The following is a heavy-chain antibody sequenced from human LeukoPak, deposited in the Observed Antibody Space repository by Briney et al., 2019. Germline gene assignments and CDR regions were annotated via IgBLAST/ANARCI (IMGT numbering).Heavy chain of an antibody. D-gene: IGHD3-10*01. CDR3: ARDGPGIDY. Sequence: GASVKVSCKASGYTFTSYNMHWVRQAPGQGLEWTGIIYPSGGRTNYAQKFQGRVTMTRDTSTSTVYMDLSSLRSEDTAVYYCARDGPGIDYWGQGTLVTVSS. CDR1: GYTFTSYN. CDR2: IYPSGGRT. J-gene: IGHJ4*02. V-gene: IGHV1-46*01.